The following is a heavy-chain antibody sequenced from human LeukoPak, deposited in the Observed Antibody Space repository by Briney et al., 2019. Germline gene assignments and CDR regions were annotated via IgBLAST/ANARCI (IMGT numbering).Heavy chain of an antibody. CDR2: ISSSGSTI. D-gene: IGHD6-6*01. J-gene: IGHJ3*02. Sequence: GGSLRLSCAASGFTFSSYEMNWVHQAPGKGLAWVSYISSSGSTIYYADSVKGRFTISRDNAKNSLYLQMNSLRAEDTAVYYCAREYSSSSGRAFDIWGQGTMVTVSS. CDR1: GFTFSSYE. CDR3: AREYSSSSGRAFDI. V-gene: IGHV3-48*03.